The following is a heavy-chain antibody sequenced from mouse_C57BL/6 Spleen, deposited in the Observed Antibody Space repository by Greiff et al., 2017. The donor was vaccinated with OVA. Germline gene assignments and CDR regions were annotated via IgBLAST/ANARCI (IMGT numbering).Heavy chain of an antibody. J-gene: IGHJ4*01. CDR2: IDPSDSET. D-gene: IGHD1-1*01. V-gene: IGHV1-52*01. CDR1: GYTFTSYW. Sequence: VQLQQPGAELVRPGSSVKLSCKASGYTFTSYWMHWVKQRPIQGLEWIGNIDPSDSETHYNQKFKDKATLTVDKSSSTAYMQLSSLTSEDSAVYYCARSKATVVSGAMDYWGQGTSVTVSS. CDR3: ARSKATVVSGAMDY.